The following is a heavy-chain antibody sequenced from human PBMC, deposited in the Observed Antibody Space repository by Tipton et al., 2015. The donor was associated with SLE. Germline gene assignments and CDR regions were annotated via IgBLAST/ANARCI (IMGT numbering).Heavy chain of an antibody. J-gene: IGHJ3*02. D-gene: IGHD1-26*01. CDR3: ARDRSMVGAAGEAFDI. V-gene: IGHV4-59*01. CDR2: IYYSGST. CDR1: GFTFSNAW. Sequence: LRLSCAASGFTFSNAWMFWVRQAPGKGLEWVGYIYYSGSTNYNPSLKSRVNISLDTPKNQFSLKLNSVTAADTAVYYCARDRSMVGAAGEAFDIWGQGTLVTVSS.